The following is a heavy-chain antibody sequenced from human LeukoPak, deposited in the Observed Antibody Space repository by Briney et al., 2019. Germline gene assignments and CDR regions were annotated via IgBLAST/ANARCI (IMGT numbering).Heavy chain of an antibody. V-gene: IGHV3-23*01. D-gene: IGHD1-26*01. CDR1: GFIFSSYA. J-gene: IGHJ4*02. CDR2: ISGSGGST. CDR3: AKDVGKWESLHFFDY. Sequence: GGSLRLSCAASGFIFSSYAMSWVRQAPGKGLEWVSTISGSGGSTYYADSVTGRFTISRDNSRNTLYLQMNSLRGDDTAVYYCAKDVGKWESLHFFDYWGQGTLVTVSS.